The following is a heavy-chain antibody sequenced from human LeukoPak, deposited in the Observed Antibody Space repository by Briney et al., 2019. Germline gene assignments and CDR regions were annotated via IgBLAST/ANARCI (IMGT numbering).Heavy chain of an antibody. CDR2: SYWNDNK. D-gene: IGHD3-16*01. CDR1: GFSLTTSGVG. J-gene: IGHJ3*01. CDR3: AHIPKTSNYVWGDGFAF. Sequence: SGPTLVNPTQTLTLTCTFSGFSLTTSGVGVGWIRQPPGKALEWHGFSYWNDNKRYSPSLKSRLTITKDTSKNQVVLTMTNMDPVDTATYYCAHIPKTSNYVWGDGFAFWGQGTKVIVSS. V-gene: IGHV2-5*01.